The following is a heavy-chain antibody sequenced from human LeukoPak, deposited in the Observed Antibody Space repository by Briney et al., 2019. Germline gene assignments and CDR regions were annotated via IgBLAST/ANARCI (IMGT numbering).Heavy chain of an antibody. V-gene: IGHV1-69*06. D-gene: IGHD6-13*01. CDR1: GYSFTGHY. CDR2: IIPIFGTA. J-gene: IGHJ6*03. CDR3: ASDLVAAAGAFLLPYYMDV. Sequence: GASVKVSCKASGYSFTGHYIHWVRQAPGQGLEWMGGIIPIFGTANYAQKFQGRVTITADKSTSTAYMELSSLRSEDTAVYYCASDLVAAAGAFLLPYYMDVWGKGTTVTVSS.